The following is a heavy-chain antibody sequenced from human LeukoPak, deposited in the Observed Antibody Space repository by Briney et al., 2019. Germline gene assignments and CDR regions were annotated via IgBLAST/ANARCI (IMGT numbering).Heavy chain of an antibody. CDR3: ARYLSDYDFWSGYYHLYYFDY. CDR1: GYSFTSYW. Sequence: GESLKTSCKGSGYSFTSYWIGWVRQMPGKGLEWMGIIYPGDSGTRYSPSFQGQVTISADKSISTAYLQWSSLKASDTAMYYCARYLSDYDFWSGYYHLYYFDYWGQGTLVTVSS. J-gene: IGHJ4*02. CDR2: IYPGDSGT. D-gene: IGHD3-3*01. V-gene: IGHV5-51*01.